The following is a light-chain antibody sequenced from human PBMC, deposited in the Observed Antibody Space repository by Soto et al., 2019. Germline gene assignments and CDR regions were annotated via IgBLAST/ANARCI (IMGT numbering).Light chain of an antibody. Sequence: DIQMTQSPSTLSASVGDRVTITCRASQSISSWLAWYQQKPGKAPKVLIYDASTRATGIPDRFSASGSGTDFTLTITRLEPEDFAVYYCQQYSDSPRTFGQGTKVDI. CDR1: QSISSW. CDR3: QQYSDSPRT. CDR2: DAS. J-gene: IGKJ1*01. V-gene: IGKV1-5*01.